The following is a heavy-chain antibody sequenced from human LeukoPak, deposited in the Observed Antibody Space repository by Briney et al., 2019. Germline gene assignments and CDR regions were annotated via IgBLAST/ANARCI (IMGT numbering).Heavy chain of an antibody. CDR1: GFTFSSYA. V-gene: IGHV3-23*01. CDR2: ISGSGGST. CDR3: AKDPPRRDFWSGHNWFDP. Sequence: PGGSLRLSCAASGFTFSSYAMSWVRQAPGKGLEWVSAISGSGGSTYYADSVKGRFTISRDNSKNTLYLQMNSLRAEDTAVYYCAKDPPRRDFWSGHNWFDPWGQRTLVTVSS. D-gene: IGHD3-3*01. J-gene: IGHJ5*02.